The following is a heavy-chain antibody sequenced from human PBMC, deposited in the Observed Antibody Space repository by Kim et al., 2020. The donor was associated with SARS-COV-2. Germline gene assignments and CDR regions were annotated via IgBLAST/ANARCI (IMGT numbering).Heavy chain of an antibody. Sequence: GGSLRLSCAASGFTFAHVWMHWVRQAPGKGLVWVSRVNSDGRSTTYEDSVKGRFTISRYNTKTTLSLEMKSLRADDTAVYFCASDYNYRFDHWGQGALV. J-gene: IGHJ4*02. V-gene: IGHV3-74*03. CDR2: VNSDGRST. D-gene: IGHD4-4*01. CDR1: GFTFAHVW. CDR3: ASDYNYRFDH.